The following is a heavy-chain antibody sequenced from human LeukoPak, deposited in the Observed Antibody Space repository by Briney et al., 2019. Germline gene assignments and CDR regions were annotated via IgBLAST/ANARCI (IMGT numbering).Heavy chain of an antibody. J-gene: IGHJ4*02. Sequence: GESLKISCKGSGYSFTSYWIGWVRQMPGKGLEWMGIIYPGDSDTRYSPSFQGQVTISADKSISTAYLQWSSLKASDTAMYYCARVGNYYDSSGTKNFDYWGQGTLVTVSS. CDR2: IYPGDSDT. V-gene: IGHV5-51*01. CDR3: ARVGNYYDSSGTKNFDY. D-gene: IGHD3-22*01. CDR1: GYSFTSYW.